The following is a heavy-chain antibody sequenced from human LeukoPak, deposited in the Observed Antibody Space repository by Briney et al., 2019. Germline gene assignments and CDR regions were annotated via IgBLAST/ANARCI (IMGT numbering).Heavy chain of an antibody. V-gene: IGHV1-46*01. CDR3: ARARDWNYGFDY. CDR1: GYTFTSYY. D-gene: IGHD1-7*01. CDR2: INPSGGST. Sequence: ASVTVSCKASGYTFTSYYMHWVRQAPGQGLEGMGIINPSGGSTNYAQKFQGRVTMTRDMSTSTVYMELSSLRSEDTAVYYCARARDWNYGFDYWSQGTLVTVSS. J-gene: IGHJ4*02.